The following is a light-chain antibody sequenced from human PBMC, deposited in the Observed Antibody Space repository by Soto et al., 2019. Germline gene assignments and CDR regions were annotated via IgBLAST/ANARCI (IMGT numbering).Light chain of an antibody. Sequence: EIVMTQSPATLSVSPGERATLSCRASQSVSSNLAWYQQRPGQAPRLLIYGASTRATGIPARLSGSGSGTEVSLPISSLQAEDLEVYYCREHNNWPFTFGQGTKLEIK. V-gene: IGKV3-15*01. J-gene: IGKJ2*01. CDR3: REHNNWPFT. CDR2: GAS. CDR1: QSVSSN.